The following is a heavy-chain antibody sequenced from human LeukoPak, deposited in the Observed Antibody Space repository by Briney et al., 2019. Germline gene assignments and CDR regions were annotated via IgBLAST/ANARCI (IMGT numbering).Heavy chain of an antibody. Sequence: GGSLRLSCAASGFTVSSSYMSWVRQAPGKGLEWVSVIYSGGSTYYADSVKGRFTISRDNSKNSLYLQMNSLRAEDTAIYYCAREGATGEYDAFDIWGQGTMVTVSS. CDR1: GFTVSSSY. V-gene: IGHV3-53*01. CDR3: AREGATGEYDAFDI. CDR2: IYSGGST. D-gene: IGHD7-27*01. J-gene: IGHJ3*02.